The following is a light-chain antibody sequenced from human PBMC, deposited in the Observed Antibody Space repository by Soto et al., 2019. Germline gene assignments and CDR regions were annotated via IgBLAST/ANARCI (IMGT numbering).Light chain of an antibody. J-gene: IGKJ4*01. CDR3: QQANRFPLT. V-gene: IGKV1D-12*01. CDR1: QDINNW. Sequence: DIQVTQSPSSVSASVGDRVTITCRASQDINNWLAWYQQNPVKAPTLLIYTTSNLQSGVPSRFSGSGSGTDFTLTISSLQPEDFATYYCQQANRFPLTFGGGTKVEIK. CDR2: TTS.